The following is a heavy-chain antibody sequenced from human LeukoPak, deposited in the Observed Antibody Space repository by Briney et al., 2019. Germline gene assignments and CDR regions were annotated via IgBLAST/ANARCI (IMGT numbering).Heavy chain of an antibody. J-gene: IGHJ4*02. CDR1: GFTFNSYD. D-gene: IGHD1-26*01. V-gene: IGHV3-48*03. CDR2: INSGGSAI. CDR3: ARGGSYVHY. Sequence: QPGGSLRLSCAASGFTFNSYDMNWVRQAPGKGLEWVSYINSGGSAIYYADSVKGRFTISRDNAKNSLYLQMNSLRADDTAVYYCARGGSYVHYWGQGTLVTVSS.